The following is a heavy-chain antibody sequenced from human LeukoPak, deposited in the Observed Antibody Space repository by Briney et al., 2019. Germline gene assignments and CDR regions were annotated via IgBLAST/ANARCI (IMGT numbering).Heavy chain of an antibody. D-gene: IGHD4-17*01. CDR3: ARHEGPYGDYEVDY. V-gene: IGHV4-39*01. CDR2: IYYSGST. CDR1: GGSISSYY. J-gene: IGHJ4*02. Sequence: SETLSLTCTVSGGSISSYYWGWIRQPPGKGLEWIGSIYYSGSTYYNPSLKSRVTISVDTSKNQFSLKLSSVTAADTAVYYCARHEGPYGDYEVDYWGQGTLVTVSS.